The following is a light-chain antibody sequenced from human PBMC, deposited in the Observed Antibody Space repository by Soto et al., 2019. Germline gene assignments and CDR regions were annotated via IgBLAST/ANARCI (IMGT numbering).Light chain of an antibody. CDR1: QSVSRY. CDR3: QQRGNWPS. V-gene: IGKV3-11*01. CDR2: DAS. Sequence: EIVLTQSPGTLSLSPGERATLSCRASQSVSRYLAWYQQKPGQAPRLLIYDASNRATGIPARFSGSGSGTDFTLTISSLEPEDFAVYYCQQRGNWPSFGGGTKVEIK. J-gene: IGKJ4*01.